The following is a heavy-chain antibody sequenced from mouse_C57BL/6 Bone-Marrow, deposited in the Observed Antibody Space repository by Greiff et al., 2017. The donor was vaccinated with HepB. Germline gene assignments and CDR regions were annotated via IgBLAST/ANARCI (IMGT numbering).Heavy chain of an antibody. D-gene: IGHD2-1*01. CDR3: ARGNYGENYFDY. CDR1: GYTFTSYW. V-gene: IGHV1-55*01. CDR2: IYPGSGST. Sequence: QVQLQQPGAELVKPGASVKMSCKASGYTFTSYWITWVKQRPGQGLEWIGDIYPGSGSTNYNEKFKSKATLTVDTSSSTAYMQLSSLTSEDSAVYYWARGNYGENYFDYWGQGTTLTVSS. J-gene: IGHJ2*01.